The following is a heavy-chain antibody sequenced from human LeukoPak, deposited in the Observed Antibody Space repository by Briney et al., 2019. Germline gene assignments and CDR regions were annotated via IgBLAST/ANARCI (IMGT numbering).Heavy chain of an antibody. CDR2: ISSSSSYI. Sequence: GGSLRLSCAASGFTFSSYSMNWVRQAPGKGLEWVSSISSSSSYIYYADSVKGRFTISRDNSKNTLYLQMNSLRAEDTAVYYCAKVPNHLTGQNLYYYYYYMDVWGKGTTVTISS. CDR1: GFTFSSYS. V-gene: IGHV3-21*01. CDR3: AKVPNHLTGQNLYYYYYYMDV. J-gene: IGHJ6*03. D-gene: IGHD3-9*01.